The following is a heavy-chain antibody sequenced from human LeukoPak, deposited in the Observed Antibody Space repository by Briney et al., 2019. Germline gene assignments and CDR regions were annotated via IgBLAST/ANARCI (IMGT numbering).Heavy chain of an antibody. CDR2: IRYDGSNK. CDR3: AKDDATTDFDY. J-gene: IGHJ4*02. CDR1: GFTFSSYG. D-gene: IGHD4-17*01. Sequence: GGSLRLSCAASGFTFSSYGMHWVRQAPGKGLEWAAFIRYDGSNKYYVDSVKGRFTISRDNSKNTLYLQMNSLRPEDTAVYYCAKDDATTDFDYWGQGTLVTVSS. V-gene: IGHV3-30*02.